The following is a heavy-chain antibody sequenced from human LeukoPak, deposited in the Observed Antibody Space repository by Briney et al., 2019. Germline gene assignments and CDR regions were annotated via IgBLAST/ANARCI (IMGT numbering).Heavy chain of an antibody. CDR2: INHNGNVN. D-gene: IGHD3-16*01. J-gene: IGHJ6*02. Sequence: PGGSLRLSCVVSGFTFSTYSLNWARQAPGKGLEWVASINHNGNVNYYVDSVKGRFTISRDNAKNSLYLQMSNLRAEDTAVYFCARGGGLDVWGQGATVTVSS. V-gene: IGHV3-7*03. CDR1: GFTFSTYS. CDR3: ARGGGLDV.